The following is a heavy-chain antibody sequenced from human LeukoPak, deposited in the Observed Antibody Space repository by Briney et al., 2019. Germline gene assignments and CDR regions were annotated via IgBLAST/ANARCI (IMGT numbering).Heavy chain of an antibody. Sequence: PGGSLRLACAASGLTVSSDARHGVREGPGKRLEWVAVISYDGSNKYYADSVKGRFTISRDNSKNTLYLQMNSLRAEDTAVYYCARAGGGESSNAFDIWGQGTMVTVSS. D-gene: IGHD2-21*01. J-gene: IGHJ3*02. CDR2: ISYDGSNK. V-gene: IGHV3-30*01. CDR3: ARAGGGESSNAFDI. CDR1: GLTVSSDA.